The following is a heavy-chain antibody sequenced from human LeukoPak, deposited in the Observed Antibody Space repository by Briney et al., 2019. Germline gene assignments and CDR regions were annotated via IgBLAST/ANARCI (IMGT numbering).Heavy chain of an antibody. V-gene: IGHV3-48*03. J-gene: IGHJ5*02. D-gene: IGHD3-10*01. CDR2: ISSSGSTI. Sequence: GGSLRLSCAASGFTFSSYDMNWVRQAPGKGLEWVLYISSSGSTIYYADSVKGRFTISRDNAKNSLYLQMNSLRAEDTAVYYCARDPEGSTVLYNWFDPWGQGTLVTVSS. CDR1: GFTFSSYD. CDR3: ARDPEGSTVLYNWFDP.